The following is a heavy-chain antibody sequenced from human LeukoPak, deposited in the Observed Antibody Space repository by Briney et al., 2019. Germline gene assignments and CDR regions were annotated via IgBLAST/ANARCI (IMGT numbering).Heavy chain of an antibody. CDR1: GFTFSTYS. D-gene: IGHD1-26*01. CDR2: ITSSSSSI. CDR3: ASWVVGAKTHGFEI. V-gene: IGHV3-48*02. Sequence: GGSLRLSCAASGFTFSTYSVNWVRQAPGKGLEWVSYITSSSSSIYYADSVKGRSTISRDNAKNSLYLQMNSLRDEDTAVYYCASWVVGAKTHGFEIWGRGTMVTVSS. J-gene: IGHJ3*02.